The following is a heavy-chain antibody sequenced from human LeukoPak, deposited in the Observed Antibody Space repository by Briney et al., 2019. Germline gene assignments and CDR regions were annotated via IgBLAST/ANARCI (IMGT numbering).Heavy chain of an antibody. D-gene: IGHD1-26*01. V-gene: IGHV4-38-2*02. J-gene: IGHJ3*01. CDR2: SHVSGNT. Sequence: SETLSLTCTVSAYSISSGYYWSWIRQPPGKGLDWIGFSHVSGNTRYSPSLRGRATVSVDTSKNQVSLKLASVTAADSAVYFCARHGRHLWDGDSLDYAFELWGQGTLVTVSS. CDR3: ARHGRHLWDGDSLDYAFEL. CDR1: AYSISSGYY.